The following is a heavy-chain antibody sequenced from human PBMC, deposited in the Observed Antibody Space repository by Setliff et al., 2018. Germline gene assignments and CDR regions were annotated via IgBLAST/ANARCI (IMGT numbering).Heavy chain of an antibody. D-gene: IGHD3-10*01. Sequence: GSLRLACADSKFTFSDYYMSWIREAPGKGLEWVSYISSGSGTYTNYADSVKGRFTISRDNAKNSLYLQMNSLRDDDTSVYYCARVPRFGELPLDVWGKGTTVTVSS. CDR1: KFTFSDYY. CDR3: ARVPRFGELPLDV. J-gene: IGHJ6*04. CDR2: ISSGSGTYT. V-gene: IGHV3-11*06.